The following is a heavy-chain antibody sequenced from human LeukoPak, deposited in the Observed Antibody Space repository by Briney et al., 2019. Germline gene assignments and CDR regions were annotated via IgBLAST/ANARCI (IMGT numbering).Heavy chain of an antibody. V-gene: IGHV4-34*01. CDR1: GGSFSGYY. CDR2: INHSGST. CDR3: ALPTYYYDSSGYPRYYFDY. Sequence: PSETLSLTCAVYGGSFSGYYWSWIRQPPGKGLERIGEINHSGSTNYNPSLKSRVTISVDTSENQFSLKLSSVTAADTAVYYCALPTYYYDSSGYPRYYFDYWGQGTLVTVSS. J-gene: IGHJ4*02. D-gene: IGHD3-22*01.